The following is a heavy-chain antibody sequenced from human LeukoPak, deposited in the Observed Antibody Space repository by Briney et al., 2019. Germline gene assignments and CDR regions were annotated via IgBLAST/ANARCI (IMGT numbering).Heavy chain of an antibody. CDR2: LSGGSDYI. V-gene: IGHV3-21*01. CDR3: AKVARLGWELLSYYFDS. CDR1: GFTFSSYN. Sequence: GGSQRLSCAASGFTFSSYNMYWVRQAPGKGLEWVSSLSGGSDYIFYADPVKGRFTVSRDNSKNTLYVQMNSLRAEDTAVYYCAKVARLGWELLSYYFDSWGQGSLVTVSS. D-gene: IGHD1-26*01. J-gene: IGHJ4*02.